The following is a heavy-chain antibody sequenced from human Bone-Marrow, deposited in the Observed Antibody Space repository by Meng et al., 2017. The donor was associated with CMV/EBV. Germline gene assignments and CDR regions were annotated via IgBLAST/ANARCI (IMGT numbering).Heavy chain of an antibody. Sequence: GSLRLSCAVYGGSFSGYYWSWIRQPPGKGLEWIGEINHSGSTNYNPSLKSRVTISVDTSKNQFSLKLSSVTAADTAVYYCAKDHADIVVVPAAHRLGGDAFDIWGQGTMVTVSS. V-gene: IGHV4-34*01. CDR2: INHSGST. J-gene: IGHJ3*02. D-gene: IGHD2-2*01. CDR3: AKDHADIVVVPAAHRLGGDAFDI. CDR1: GGSFSGYY.